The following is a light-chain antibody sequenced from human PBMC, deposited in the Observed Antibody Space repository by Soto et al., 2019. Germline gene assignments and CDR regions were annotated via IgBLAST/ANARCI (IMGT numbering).Light chain of an antibody. J-gene: IGLJ2*01. CDR3: QVWDGNSGHQV. CDR1: KLGSYS. CDR2: DDS. Sequence: SYELTQPPSVSVAPGQRARITCEGNKLGSYSVHWYQHKPGQAPLLVVYDDSDRPSGIPERFSGSNSENTATLTISRVEVGDEADYYCQVWDGNSGHQVFGGGTQLTVL. V-gene: IGLV3-21*02.